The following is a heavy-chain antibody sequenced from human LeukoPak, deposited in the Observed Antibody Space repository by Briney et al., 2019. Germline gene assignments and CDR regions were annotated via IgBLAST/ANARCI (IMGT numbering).Heavy chain of an antibody. Sequence: SETLSLTCAVCGGSFSGYYWSWIRQPPGKGLEWIGEINHSGSTNYNPSLKSRVTISVDTSKNQFSLNLSSVTAADTAVYYCARKGGSSSWYRFGYWGQGTLVTVSS. J-gene: IGHJ4*02. CDR3: ARKGGSSSWYRFGY. D-gene: IGHD6-13*01. CDR1: GGSFSGYY. V-gene: IGHV4-34*01. CDR2: INHSGST.